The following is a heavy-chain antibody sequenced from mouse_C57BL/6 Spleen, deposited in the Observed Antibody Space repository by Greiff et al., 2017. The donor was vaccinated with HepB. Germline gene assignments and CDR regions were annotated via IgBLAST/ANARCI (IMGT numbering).Heavy chain of an antibody. Sequence: QVQLKQSGAELVKPGASVKISCKASGYAFSSYWMNWVKQRPGKGLEWIGQIYPGDGDINYNGKFKGKATLTADISSSPAYMQLSSLTSEDSAVYFCARFYYGNYEGYFDVWGTGTTVTVSS. V-gene: IGHV1-80*01. CDR2: IYPGDGDI. CDR1: GYAFSSYW. CDR3: ARFYYGNYEGYFDV. J-gene: IGHJ1*03. D-gene: IGHD2-1*01.